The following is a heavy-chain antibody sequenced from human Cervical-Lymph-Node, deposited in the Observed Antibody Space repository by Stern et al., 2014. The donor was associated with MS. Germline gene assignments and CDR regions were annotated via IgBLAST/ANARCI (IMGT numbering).Heavy chain of an antibody. D-gene: IGHD3-3*01. CDR2: ISTSGST. CDR1: GGSISRGNYH. CDR3: ARDTPFGVARFDY. Sequence: QVQLQESGPGLVKPSQTLSLTCTVFGGSISRGNYHWSWLRQPAGKGLEWIGRISTSGSTPSTPSLKSRVTLSVATSKTQFSLILSSVTAADTAVYYCARDTPFGVARFDYWGQGTLVTVSS. J-gene: IGHJ4*02. V-gene: IGHV4-61*02.